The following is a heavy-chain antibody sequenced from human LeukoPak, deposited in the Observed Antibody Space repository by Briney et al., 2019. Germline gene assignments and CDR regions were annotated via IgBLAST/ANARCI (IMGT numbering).Heavy chain of an antibody. CDR2: MNPNSGNT. Sequence: ASVKVSCKASGYTFTGYYMHWVRQAPGQGLEWMGWMNPNSGNTGYAQKFQGRVTMTRNTSISTAYMELSSLRSEDTAVYYCARGVSPAAIWPYYYYGMDVWGQGTTVTVSS. CDR1: GYTFTGYY. J-gene: IGHJ6*02. CDR3: ARGVSPAAIWPYYYYGMDV. D-gene: IGHD2-2*01. V-gene: IGHV1-8*02.